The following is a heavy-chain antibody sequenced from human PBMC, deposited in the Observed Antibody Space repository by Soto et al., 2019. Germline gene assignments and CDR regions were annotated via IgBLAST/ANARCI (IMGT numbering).Heavy chain of an antibody. CDR2: ISSSSSTI. D-gene: IGHD2-2*01. J-gene: IGHJ6*02. CDR3: ARVEGYCSSTSCGGYYYGMDV. V-gene: IGHV3-48*02. CDR1: GFTFSSYS. Sequence: EVQLVESGGGLVQPGGSLRLSCAASGFTFSSYSMNWVRQAPGKGLEWVSYISSSSSTIYYADSVKGRFTISRDNAKNSLYLQMNSLGDEDTAVYYCARVEGYCSSTSCGGYYYGMDVWGQGTTVTVSS.